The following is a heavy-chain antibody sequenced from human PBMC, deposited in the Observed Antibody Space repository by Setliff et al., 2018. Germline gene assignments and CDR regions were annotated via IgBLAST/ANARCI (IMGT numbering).Heavy chain of an antibody. CDR3: ARLGAPASHDAFDI. CDR1: GYRFTTYW. D-gene: IGHD6-25*01. J-gene: IGHJ3*02. Sequence: GASLKISCKGSGYRFTTYWIGWVRQMPGKGLEWMGIVFSGDSDTRYSPPFQGQVTMSADKSINTAYLQWSSLKASDTAMYYCARLGAPASHDAFDIWGQGTMVTVSS. CDR2: VFSGDSDT. V-gene: IGHV5-51*01.